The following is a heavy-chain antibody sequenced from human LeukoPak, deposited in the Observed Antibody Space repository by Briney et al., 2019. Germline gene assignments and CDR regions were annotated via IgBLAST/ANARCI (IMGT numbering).Heavy chain of an antibody. Sequence: GAALKDSCKASGYTYTSYYMHWVRQAPGQGREWMGLIHASGDSTRYAKKFQGSVTMTRDTSTSTVYMELSSLRSEDTAVYYCARGSPMTPYGMDVWGQGTTVTVSS. CDR3: ARGSPMTPYGMDV. V-gene: IGHV1-46*01. D-gene: IGHD3-22*01. CDR1: GYTYTSYY. J-gene: IGHJ6*02. CDR2: IHASGDST.